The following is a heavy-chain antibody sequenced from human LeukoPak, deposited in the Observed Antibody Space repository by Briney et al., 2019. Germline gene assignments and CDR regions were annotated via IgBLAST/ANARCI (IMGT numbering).Heavy chain of an antibody. CDR1: RFTVADYS. Sequence: PGRSLRLSCAASRFTVADYSMHWVRQPPGKGLEWVALIWYDGSGKYYADSVKGRFTISRDNSKNTLYLQMNSLRAEDTAVYYCARDWCGGGSCYYFDHWGQVTLVTVSS. CDR3: ARDWCGGGSCYYFDH. J-gene: IGHJ4*02. V-gene: IGHV3-33*01. D-gene: IGHD2-15*01. CDR2: IWYDGSGK.